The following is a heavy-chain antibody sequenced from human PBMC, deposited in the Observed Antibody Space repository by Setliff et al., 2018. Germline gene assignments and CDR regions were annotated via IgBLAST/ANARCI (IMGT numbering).Heavy chain of an antibody. V-gene: IGHV4-4*07. CDR2: IYIGGSA. Sequence: SETLSLTCTVSGGSIRSYYWSWIRQPAGKGLEWIGHIYIGGSANYNPSLKSRVTMSIDTSKKQFSLKLNSVTAADMAVYYCAREQWLDPPGYYYMDVWAKGTTVTVSS. CDR1: GGSIRSYY. J-gene: IGHJ6*03. CDR3: AREQWLDPPGYYYMDV. D-gene: IGHD6-19*01.